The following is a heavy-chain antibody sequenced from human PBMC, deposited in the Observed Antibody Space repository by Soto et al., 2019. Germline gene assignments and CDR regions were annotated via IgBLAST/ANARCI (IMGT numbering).Heavy chain of an antibody. CDR1: GFNFSNAW. V-gene: IGHV3-15*07. J-gene: IGHJ4*02. Sequence: GGSLRLSCAASGFNFSNAWMNWVRQAPGKGLEWVGRIKSKIDGGTTDYAAPVKGRFTISRDDSKNTLYLQMNSLKIEDTALYYCTTSDYYESSRYYYDLLYFENWGQGTLVTVSS. CDR3: TTSDYYESSRYYYDLLYFEN. CDR2: IKSKIDGGTT. D-gene: IGHD3-22*01.